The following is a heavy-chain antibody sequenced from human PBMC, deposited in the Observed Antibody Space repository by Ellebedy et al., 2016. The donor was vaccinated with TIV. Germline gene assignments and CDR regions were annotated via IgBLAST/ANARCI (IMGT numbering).Heavy chain of an antibody. CDR2: IYTSGST. CDR3: ARDLRGYSSGWATNYYYYGMDV. D-gene: IGHD6-19*01. J-gene: IGHJ6*02. CDR1: GGSISSYY. Sequence: SETLSLTCTVSGGSISSYYWSWIRQPAGKGLEWIGRIYTSGSTNYNPSLKSRVTMSVDTSKNQFSLKLSSVTAADTAVYYCARDLRGYSSGWATNYYYYGMDVWGQGTTVTVSS. V-gene: IGHV4-4*07.